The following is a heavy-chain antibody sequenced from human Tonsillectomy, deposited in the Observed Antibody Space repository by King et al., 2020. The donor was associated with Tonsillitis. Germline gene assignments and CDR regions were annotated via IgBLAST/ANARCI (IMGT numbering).Heavy chain of an antibody. D-gene: IGHD3-9*01. V-gene: IGHV1-2*02. CDR3: ARGLSYYDILTGYFDF. J-gene: IGHJ4*02. CDR1: GYTFTDYY. Sequence: VQLVESGAEVKKPGASVKVSCTASGYTFTDYYMHWLRQAPGQGLEWMGWINPNTGGTNHAQKFQGRVTMARDTSISTAYMELIRLRSDDTAVYYCARGLSYYDILTGYFDFWGQGTLVTVSS. CDR2: INPNTGGT.